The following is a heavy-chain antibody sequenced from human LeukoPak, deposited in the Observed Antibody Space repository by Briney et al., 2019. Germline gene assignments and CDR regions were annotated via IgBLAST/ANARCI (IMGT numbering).Heavy chain of an antibody. CDR3: ARELREHGVFDI. CDR1: GVSVSRNY. D-gene: IGHD1-26*01. CDR2: ICDGST. J-gene: IGHJ3*02. Sequence: GGSLRLSGAASGVSVSRNYMSWVRQAPGKGLKWVSEICDGSTYYAASVKGRFSISRDNSKNTVYLQMNSLRAEDTAVYYCARELREHGVFDIWGQGTTVTVSS. V-gene: IGHV3-53*01.